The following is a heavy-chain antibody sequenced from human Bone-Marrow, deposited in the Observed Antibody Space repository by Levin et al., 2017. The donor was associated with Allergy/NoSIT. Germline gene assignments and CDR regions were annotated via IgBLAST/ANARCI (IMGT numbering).Heavy chain of an antibody. CDR3: TRGGARLSTSPRLNWFDP. CDR1: GFTFGSYW. J-gene: IGHJ5*02. CDR2: IKQDGSEE. V-gene: IGHV3-7*04. D-gene: IGHD2-2*01. Sequence: GESLKISCAASGFTFGSYWMSWVRQAPDKGLEWVANIKQDGSEEYYVDSVKGRFTISRDNAKNSLYLQMNSLRGEDTAVYYCTRGGARLSTSPRLNWFDPWGQGTLVTVSS.